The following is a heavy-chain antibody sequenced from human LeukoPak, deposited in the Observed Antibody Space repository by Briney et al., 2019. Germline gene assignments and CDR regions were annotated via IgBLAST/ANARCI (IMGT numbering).Heavy chain of an antibody. J-gene: IGHJ4*02. CDR3: ARRGYSRYIFDY. CDR2: IYYSGST. V-gene: IGHV4-59*08. D-gene: IGHD6-13*01. CDR1: GGSFSGCY. Sequence: SETLSLTCAVYGGSFSGCYWSWIRQPPGKGLEWIGYIYYSGSTNYNPSLKSRVTISVDTSKNQFSLKLSSVTAADTAVYYCARRGYSRYIFDYWGQGTLVTVSS.